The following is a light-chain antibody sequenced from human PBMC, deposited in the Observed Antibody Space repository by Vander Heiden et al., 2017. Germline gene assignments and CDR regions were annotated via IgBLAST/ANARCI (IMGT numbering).Light chain of an antibody. V-gene: IGLV2-14*01. CDR1: SNDVGGYDY. CDR3: CSYTSSSTLV. Sequence: QSALTQPASVSGSPGQSIPISCTGTSNDVGGYDYVSWYQQHPGKAPKLMIYDVSDRPSGVSNRFSGSKSGNTASLTISGLQAEDEAHYYCCSYTSSSTLVFGGGTKLTVL. CDR2: DVS. J-gene: IGLJ2*01.